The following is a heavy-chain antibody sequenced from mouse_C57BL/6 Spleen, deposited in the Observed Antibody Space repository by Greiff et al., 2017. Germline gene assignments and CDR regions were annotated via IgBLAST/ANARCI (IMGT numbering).Heavy chain of an antibody. CDR2: IWSGGST. V-gene: IGHV2-2*01. Sequence: VQLQESGPGLVQPSQSLSITCTVSGFSLTSYGVHWVRQSPGKGLEWLGVIWSGGSTDYNAALISRLSISKDNSKSHVFFNMSSLQADDTAIYYCALYDYDGVFAYWGQGTLVTVSA. J-gene: IGHJ3*01. CDR3: ALYDYDGVFAY. CDR1: GFSLTSYG. D-gene: IGHD2-4*01.